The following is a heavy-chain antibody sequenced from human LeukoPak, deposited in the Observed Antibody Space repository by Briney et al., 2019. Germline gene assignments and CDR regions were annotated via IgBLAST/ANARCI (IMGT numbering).Heavy chain of an antibody. V-gene: IGHV3-9*01. J-gene: IGHJ4*02. CDR1: GFTFGGYA. CDR2: IGWDGGSI. D-gene: IGHD3-22*01. CDR3: ARVPQYYYDSSGYYDY. Sequence: PGRSLRLSCAASGFTFGGYAMHWVRQAPGKGLEWVAGIGWDGGSIGYADSVKGRFTTSRDNAKNSLYLQMTSLTPEATAVYYCARVPQYYYDSSGYYDYWGQGTLVTVFS.